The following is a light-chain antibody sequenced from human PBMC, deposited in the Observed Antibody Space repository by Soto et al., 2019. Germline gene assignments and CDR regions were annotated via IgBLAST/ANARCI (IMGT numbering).Light chain of an antibody. Sequence: QSVLTQTPSVSGAPGQRVTVSCTGSSSNIGSGHHVHWYQQLPGTAPKLLIYNNDNRPSGVPDRFSGSKSGTSASLAISVIQSEDEAERYCQSYDTSLSDVLFGGGTKLTVL. J-gene: IGLJ3*02. V-gene: IGLV1-40*01. CDR3: QSYDTSLSDVL. CDR1: SSNIGSGHH. CDR2: NND.